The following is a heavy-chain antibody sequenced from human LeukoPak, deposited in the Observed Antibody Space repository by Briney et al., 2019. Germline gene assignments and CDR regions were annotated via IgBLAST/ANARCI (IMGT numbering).Heavy chain of an antibody. CDR1: GFTFSSYS. V-gene: IGHV3-21*01. J-gene: IGHJ4*02. CDR2: ISSSSSYI. Sequence: NPGGSLRLSCAASGFTFSSYSMNWVRQAPGKGLEWVSSISSSSSYIYYADSVKGRFTISRDNAKNSLYLQMNSLRAEDTAVYYCARRDTAMGGSFDYWGQGTLVTVSS. CDR3: ARRDTAMGGSFDY. D-gene: IGHD5-18*01.